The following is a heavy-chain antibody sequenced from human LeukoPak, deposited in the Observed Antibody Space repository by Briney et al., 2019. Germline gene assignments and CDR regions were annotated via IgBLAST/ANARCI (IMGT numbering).Heavy chain of an antibody. CDR2: IYSGGRS. J-gene: IGHJ6*02. V-gene: IGHV3-66*01. D-gene: IGHD5-24*01. Sequence: GGSLGLPFAASGFTFRSYAMSLVRRAPGKGVGGVSLIYSGGRSYYVYSVKCRFTISRDNSKNTLYLQMNSLRAEDTAVYYCASRDKGYYYGMDVWGQGTTVTVSS. CDR1: GFTFRSYA. CDR3: ASRDKGYYYGMDV.